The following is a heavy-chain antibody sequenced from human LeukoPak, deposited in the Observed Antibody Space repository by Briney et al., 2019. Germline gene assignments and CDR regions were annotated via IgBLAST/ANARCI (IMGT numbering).Heavy chain of an antibody. J-gene: IGHJ4*02. D-gene: IGHD3-22*01. V-gene: IGHV3-30*03. CDR2: ISYDGSTK. Sequence: PGGSLRLSCAASGFTFSDYYMSWIRQAPGKGLEWVTVISYDGSTKYYADSVKGRFTISRDNAKNTLYLQMNSLRAEDTAVYYCARDRRLYYYDSSGYYHDYWGQGTLVTVSS. CDR3: ARDRRLYYYDSSGYYHDY. CDR1: GFTFSDYY.